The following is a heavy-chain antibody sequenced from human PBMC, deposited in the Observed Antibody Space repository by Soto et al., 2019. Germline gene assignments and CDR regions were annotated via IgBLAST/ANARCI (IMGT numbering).Heavy chain of an antibody. Sequence: QVQLVQSGVEVKKPGTSVKVSCRASGYTFTDYNITWVRQAPGQGLEWMGWISAYNGDTNYAQQFQGRVTVTTDTSTTTAYLELRSLRSDDTAVYYCARGFDGDSVLASDIWGQGTMVTVSS. CDR1: GYTFTDYN. J-gene: IGHJ3*02. CDR3: ARGFDGDSVLASDI. V-gene: IGHV1-18*01. CDR2: ISAYNGDT. D-gene: IGHD4-17*01.